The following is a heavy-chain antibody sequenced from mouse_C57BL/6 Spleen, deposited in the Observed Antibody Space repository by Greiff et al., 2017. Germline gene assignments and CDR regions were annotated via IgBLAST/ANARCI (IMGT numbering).Heavy chain of an antibody. CDR1: GYTFTSYW. V-gene: IGHV1-7*01. CDR3: ARSNDGLGAMDY. Sequence: VQLQQSGAELAKPGASVKLSSKASGYTFTSYWMHWVKQRPGQGLEWIGYINPSSGYTKYNQKFKGKATLTADKSSSTAYMQLSSLTYEDSAVYYCARSNDGLGAMDYWGQGTSVTVSS. CDR2: INPSSGYT. J-gene: IGHJ4*01. D-gene: IGHD2-3*01.